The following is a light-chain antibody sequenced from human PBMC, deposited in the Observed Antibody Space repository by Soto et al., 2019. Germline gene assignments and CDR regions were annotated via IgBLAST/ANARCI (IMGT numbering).Light chain of an antibody. CDR3: QQYINGWT. CDR2: DAF. Sequence: DTQMTQSPSSLSASVGDRVTITCRASQSISSRLAWYQKKSGKATTLLIYDAFSLEGGVQSRFSGSASETEFTLTISSLQHDDFATYYCQQYINGWTFGQGTKVDI. CDR1: QSISSR. V-gene: IGKV1-5*01. J-gene: IGKJ1*01.